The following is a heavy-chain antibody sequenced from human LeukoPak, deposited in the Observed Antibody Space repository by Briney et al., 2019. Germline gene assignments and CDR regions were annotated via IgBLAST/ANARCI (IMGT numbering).Heavy chain of an antibody. CDR1: GFTFSSYE. CDR3: AGDRSSGNYYYGMDV. J-gene: IGHJ6*02. D-gene: IGHD6-19*01. CDR2: ISSSGSTI. Sequence: GGSLRLSCAASGFTFSSYEMNWVRQAPGKGLEWVSYISSSGSTIYYADSVKGRFTISRDNAKNSLYLQMNSLRAEDTAVYYCAGDRSSGNYYYGMDVWGQGTTVTVSS. V-gene: IGHV3-48*03.